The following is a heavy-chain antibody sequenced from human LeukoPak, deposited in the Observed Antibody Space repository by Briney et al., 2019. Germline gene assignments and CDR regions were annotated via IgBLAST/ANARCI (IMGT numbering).Heavy chain of an antibody. D-gene: IGHD6-13*01. CDR1: GGSFSVYY. J-gene: IGHJ4*02. Sequence: SETLSLTCAVSGGSFSVYYWSWGRQPPGKGLEWIGEINHSGSTNYNPSLKSRVTISVDTSKNQFSLKLSSVTAADTDVYFCARRDFPGYISSWYYFDYWGQGTLVTVSS. V-gene: IGHV4-34*01. CDR2: INHSGST. CDR3: ARRDFPGYISSWYYFDY.